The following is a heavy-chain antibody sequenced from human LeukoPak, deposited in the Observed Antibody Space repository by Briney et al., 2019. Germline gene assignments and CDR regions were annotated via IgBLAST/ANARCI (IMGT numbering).Heavy chain of an antibody. Sequence: PGGSLRLSCAASGFTFSSYGMHWVRQAPGKGLEWVAVISYDGSNKYYVDSVKGRFTISRDNAKNSLYLQMNSLRAEDTAVYYCARVHCSSTSCYNYYYGMDVWGQGTTVTVSS. CDR3: ARVHCSSTSCYNYYYGMDV. D-gene: IGHD2-2*02. V-gene: IGHV3-30*03. CDR1: GFTFSSYG. CDR2: ISYDGSNK. J-gene: IGHJ6*02.